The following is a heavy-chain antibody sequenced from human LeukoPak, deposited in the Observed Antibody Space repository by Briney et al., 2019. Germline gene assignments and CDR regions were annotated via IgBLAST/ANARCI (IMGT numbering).Heavy chain of an antibody. CDR3: ARDAPPCNSGWDGIDV. J-gene: IGHJ6*02. D-gene: IGHD2/OR15-2a*01. Sequence: ASVNVSCKASGYIFTDYYMHWVRQAPGQGLEWMGWINPNSGGTNYAQKFQGRVTVTRDKSISTAYMELNRLTYDDTAVYYCARDAPPCNSGWDGIDVWGQGTTVTVSS. CDR2: INPNSGGT. V-gene: IGHV1-2*02. CDR1: GYIFTDYY.